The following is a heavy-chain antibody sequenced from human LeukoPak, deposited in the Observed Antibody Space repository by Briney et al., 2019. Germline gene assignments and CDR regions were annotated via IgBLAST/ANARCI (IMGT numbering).Heavy chain of an antibody. D-gene: IGHD5-18*01. Sequence: QSGGSLRLSCAASGFTFSSYEMNWVRQAPGKGLEWVSYTSSSGSTIYYADSVKGRFTISRDNAKDSLYLQMNSLRAEDTAVYYCARGVQGYSYGENWFDPWGQGTLVTVSS. J-gene: IGHJ5*02. CDR3: ARGVQGYSYGENWFDP. V-gene: IGHV3-48*03. CDR1: GFTFSSYE. CDR2: TSSSGSTI.